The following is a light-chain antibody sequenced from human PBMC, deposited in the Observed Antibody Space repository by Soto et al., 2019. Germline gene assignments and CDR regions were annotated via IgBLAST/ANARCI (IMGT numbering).Light chain of an antibody. Sequence: EVVLTQSPGTLSLSPGERATLSCRASQSFRGLLAWYQQKPGQAPRLLIYDAYNRATGIPPRFSGSGSGTDFTLTISSLEPGDSAVYYCQQRHMWPITFGQGTRLEI. J-gene: IGKJ5*01. CDR2: DAY. V-gene: IGKV3-11*01. CDR1: QSFRGL. CDR3: QQRHMWPIT.